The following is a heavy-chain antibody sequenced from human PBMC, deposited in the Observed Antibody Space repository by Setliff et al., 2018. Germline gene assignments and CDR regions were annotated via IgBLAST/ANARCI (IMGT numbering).Heavy chain of an antibody. CDR1: GFTFSNYG. CDR3: VNARMVTTWGRAY. Sequence: PGGSLRLSCAASGFTFSNYGMNWVRQAPGKGLEWVSSISGSGRTTYYAASVKGRLTISRDNSRNTLFLQMNSLRADDTAVYFCVNARMVTTWGRAYWGQGTLVTVSS. D-gene: IGHD4-17*01. V-gene: IGHV3-23*01. J-gene: IGHJ4*02. CDR2: ISGSGRTT.